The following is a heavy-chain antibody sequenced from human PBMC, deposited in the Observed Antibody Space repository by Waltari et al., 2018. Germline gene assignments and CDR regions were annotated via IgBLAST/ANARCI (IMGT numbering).Heavy chain of an antibody. CDR3: ARKRFYYYDSSGPHFDY. D-gene: IGHD3-22*01. J-gene: IGHJ4*02. V-gene: IGHV4-38-2*01. CDR1: GYSISSGYY. CDR2: IYHSGST. Sequence: QVQLQESGPGLVKPSETLSLTCAVSGYSISSGYYWGWIRQPPGKGLEWIGSIYHSGSTYYNPSLKSRVTISVDTSKNQFSLKLSSVTAADTAVYYCARKRFYYYDSSGPHFDYWGQGTLVTVSS.